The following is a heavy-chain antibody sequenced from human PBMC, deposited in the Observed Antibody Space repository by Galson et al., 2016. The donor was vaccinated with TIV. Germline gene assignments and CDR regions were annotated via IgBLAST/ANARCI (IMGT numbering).Heavy chain of an antibody. J-gene: IGHJ3*01. CDR2: ITGSGGST. V-gene: IGHV3-23*01. CDR1: GFNFRNYA. CDR3: VRKNFGDAFDV. Sequence: SLRLSCAASGFNFRNYAMDWVRQPPGKGLEWVSGITGSGGSTDYGVSVKGRFIVSRDNSKNTLYLQLNSLRADDTAVYYCVRKNFGDAFDVWGRGTMVTVSS. D-gene: IGHD3-16*01.